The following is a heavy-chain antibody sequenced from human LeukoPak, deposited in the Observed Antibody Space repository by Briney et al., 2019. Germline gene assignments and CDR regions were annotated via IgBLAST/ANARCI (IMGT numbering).Heavy chain of an antibody. CDR1: GGSISSSSYY. V-gene: IGHV4-39*07. Sequence: SETLSLTCTVSGGSISSSSYYWGWIRQPPGKGLEWIGSIYYSGSTYYNPSLKSRVTISVDTSKIQFSLKLSSVTAADTAVYYCARGPRGYYYYYMDVWGKGTTVTVSS. CDR3: ARGPRGYYYYYMDV. D-gene: IGHD5-24*01. J-gene: IGHJ6*03. CDR2: IYYSGST.